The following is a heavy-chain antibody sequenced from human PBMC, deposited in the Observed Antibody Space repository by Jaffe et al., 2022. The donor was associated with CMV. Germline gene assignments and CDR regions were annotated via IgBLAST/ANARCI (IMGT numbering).Heavy chain of an antibody. D-gene: IGHD2-2*01. CDR1: GFTFSDYY. V-gene: IGHV3-11*01. CDR2: ISSSGSTI. Sequence: QVQLVESGGGLVKPGGSLRLSCAASGFTFSDYYMSWIRQAPGKGLEWVSYISSSGSTIYYADSVKGRFTISRDNAKNSLYLQMNSLRAEDTAVYYCARGYCSSTSCPTHYYYGMDVWGQGTTVTVSS. CDR3: ARGYCSSTSCPTHYYYGMDV. J-gene: IGHJ6*02.